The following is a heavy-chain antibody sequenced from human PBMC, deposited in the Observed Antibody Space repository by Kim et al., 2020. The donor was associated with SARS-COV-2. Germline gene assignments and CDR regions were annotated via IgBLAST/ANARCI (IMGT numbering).Heavy chain of an antibody. Sequence: SETLSLTCTVSGGSVSSGSYYWSWIRQPPGKGLEWIGYIYYSGSTNYNPSLKSRVTISVDTSKNQFSLKLSSVTAADTAVYYCARENCSGGSCYSRYYYGMDVWGQGTTVTVSS. CDR3: ARENCSGGSCYSRYYYGMDV. D-gene: IGHD2-15*01. J-gene: IGHJ6*02. CDR2: IYYSGST. V-gene: IGHV4-61*01. CDR1: GGSVSSGSYY.